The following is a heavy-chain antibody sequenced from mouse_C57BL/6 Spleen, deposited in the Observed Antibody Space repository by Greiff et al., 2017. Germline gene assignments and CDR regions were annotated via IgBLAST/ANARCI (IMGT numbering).Heavy chain of an antibody. Sequence: EVQLQQSGAELVKPGASVKLSCTASGFNITDYYMHWVKQRTEQGLEWIGRIDPEDGETKYAPKFQGKATITADTSSNTAYLQLSSLTSEDTAVYYCARPVVAKDYFDYWGQGTTLTVSS. J-gene: IGHJ2*01. CDR1: GFNITDYY. D-gene: IGHD1-1*01. CDR2: IDPEDGET. CDR3: ARPVVAKDYFDY. V-gene: IGHV14-2*01.